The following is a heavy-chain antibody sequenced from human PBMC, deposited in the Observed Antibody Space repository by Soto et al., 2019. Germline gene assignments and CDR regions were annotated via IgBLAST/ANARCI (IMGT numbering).Heavy chain of an antibody. J-gene: IGHJ3*01. V-gene: IGHV3-30*18. CDR3: SNAQGIAASRGID. CDR2: ISNDGSEK. Sequence: QVQLVESGGGVVQPGRSLRLSCAASGFTFNNYGMHWVRQAPGKGLEWVAVISNDGSEKYYADSVKGRLTISRDNYKKTMNLQMEWLTARDRAVCYWSNAQGIAASRGIDWGQGKMVTVSS. D-gene: IGHD6-13*01. CDR1: GFTFNNYG.